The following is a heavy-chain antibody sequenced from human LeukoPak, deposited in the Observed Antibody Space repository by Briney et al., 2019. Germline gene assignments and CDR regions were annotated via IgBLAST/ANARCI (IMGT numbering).Heavy chain of an antibody. J-gene: IGHJ4*02. CDR1: GGTFGSYT. D-gene: IGHD5-18*01. Sequence: SVKVSCKASGGTFGSYTISWVRQAPGQGLEWMGRIIPILGIANYAQKFQGRVTITADKSTSTAYMELSSLRSEDTAVYYCATPGEDTAMVVWSVFDYWGQGTLVTVSS. V-gene: IGHV1-69*02. CDR2: IIPILGIA. CDR3: ATPGEDTAMVVWSVFDY.